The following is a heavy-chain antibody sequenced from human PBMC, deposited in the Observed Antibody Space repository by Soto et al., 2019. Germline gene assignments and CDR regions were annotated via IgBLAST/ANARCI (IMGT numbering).Heavy chain of an antibody. V-gene: IGHV4-34*01. J-gene: IGHJ4*02. D-gene: IGHD3-10*01. CDR2: INHRGST. CDR1: GGSFSGYY. Sequence: SETLSLTCAVYGGSFSGYYWSWIRQPQGKGLEWIGEINHRGSTNYNPTLKIRVPISVDTSKNQFSLKLSSVTAADTAVYYCARGPRGMVDYWGQGTLVTVSS. CDR3: ARGPRGMVDY.